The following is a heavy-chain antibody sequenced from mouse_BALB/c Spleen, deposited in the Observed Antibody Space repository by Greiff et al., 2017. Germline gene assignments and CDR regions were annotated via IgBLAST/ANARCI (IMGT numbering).Heavy chain of an antibody. Sequence: EVMLVESGPGLVKPSQSLSLTCTVTGYSITSDYAWNWIRQFPGNKLEWMGYISYSGSTSYNPSLKSRISITRDTSKNQFFLQLNSVTTEDTATYYCARREVRGYFDVWGAGTTVTVSS. CDR2: ISYSGST. CDR1: GYSITSDYA. J-gene: IGHJ1*01. D-gene: IGHD2-14*01. V-gene: IGHV3-2*02. CDR3: ARREVRGYFDV.